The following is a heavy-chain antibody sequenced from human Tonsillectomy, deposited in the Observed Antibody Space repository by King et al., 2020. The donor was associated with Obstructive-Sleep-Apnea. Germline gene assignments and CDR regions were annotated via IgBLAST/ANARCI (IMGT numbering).Heavy chain of an antibody. CDR1: GFTFSSYA. Sequence: VQLVESGGGLVQPGGSLRLSCAASGFTFSSYAMSWVRQAPGRGLEWVSALSGSGGSTYYAGSGKGRFTISRDNSKNTLYLQMNSLRAADTAVYYCAKVGNYDILTGYNDAFDIWGQGTMVTVSS. J-gene: IGHJ3*02. CDR3: AKVGNYDILTGYNDAFDI. CDR2: LSGSGGST. D-gene: IGHD3-9*01. V-gene: IGHV3-23*04.